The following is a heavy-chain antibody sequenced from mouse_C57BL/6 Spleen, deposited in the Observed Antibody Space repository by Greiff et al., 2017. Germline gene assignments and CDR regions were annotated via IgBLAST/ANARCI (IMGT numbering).Heavy chain of an antibody. D-gene: IGHD2-5*01. CDR2: IDPSDSYT. CDR1: GYTFTSSW. Sequence: QVQLQQPGAELVMPGASVKLSCKASGYTFTSSWMHWVKQRPGQGLEWIGEIDPSDSYTNYNQKFKGKSTLTVDKSSSTAYMQLSSLTSEDSAVYYCASAYYSNSAWFAYWGQGTLVAVSA. V-gene: IGHV1-69*01. CDR3: ASAYYSNSAWFAY. J-gene: IGHJ3*01.